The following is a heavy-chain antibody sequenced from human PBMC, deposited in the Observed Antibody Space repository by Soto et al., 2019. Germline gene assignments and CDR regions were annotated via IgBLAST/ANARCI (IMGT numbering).Heavy chain of an antibody. CDR3: ARDGGSLGPDFDS. CDR2: IYHSGNT. Sequence: SETLSLTCDVSGYSISSGYYWGWIRQPPGKGLEWIGSIYHSGNTHYNPTLKSRVTISVDTSKNQFSLQLSSVTAADTAVYYCARDGGSLGPDFDSWGQGTLVTVSS. V-gene: IGHV4-38-2*02. J-gene: IGHJ4*02. D-gene: IGHD1-26*01. CDR1: GYSISSGYY.